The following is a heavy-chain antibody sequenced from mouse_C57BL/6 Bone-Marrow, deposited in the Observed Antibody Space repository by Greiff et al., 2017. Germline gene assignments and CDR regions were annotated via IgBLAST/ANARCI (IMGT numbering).Heavy chain of an antibody. CDR1: GFTFSSYG. V-gene: IGHV5-6*02. CDR2: ISSGGSYT. D-gene: IGHD1-1*01. Sequence: EVKLVESGGDLVKPGGSLKLSCAASGFTFSSYGMSWVRQTPDKRLEWVATISSGGSYTYYPDSVKGRFTISRDNAKNTLYLQMSSLKSEDTAMYYCARHPPYYYGSSYDWFAYWGQGTLVTVSA. CDR3: ARHPPYYYGSSYDWFAY. J-gene: IGHJ3*01.